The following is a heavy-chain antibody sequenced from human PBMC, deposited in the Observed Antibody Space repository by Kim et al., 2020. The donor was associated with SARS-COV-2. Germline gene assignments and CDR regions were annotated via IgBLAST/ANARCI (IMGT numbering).Heavy chain of an antibody. V-gene: IGHV3-30*04. CDR2: ISYDGSNK. CDR3: AREGGAYDYVWGSPNY. D-gene: IGHD3-16*01. Sequence: GGSLRLSCAASGFTFSSYAMHWVRQAPGKGLEWVAVISYDGSNKYYADSVKGRFTISRDNSKNTLYLQMNSLRAEDTAVYYCAREGGAYDYVWGSPNYWGQGTLVTVSS. J-gene: IGHJ4*02. CDR1: GFTFSSYA.